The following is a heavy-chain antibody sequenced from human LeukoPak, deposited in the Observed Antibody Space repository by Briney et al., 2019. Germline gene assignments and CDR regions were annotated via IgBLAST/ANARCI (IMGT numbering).Heavy chain of an antibody. V-gene: IGHV3-21*01. Sequence: GGSPRLPCAASGFTFSSYNMNWVRQAPGKGLDWVSTITSTSTYIAYADSVKGRFTISRDNADNSLYLQMNSLRDDDTAVYYCAKERPHGMDVWGQGTSVTVSS. CDR1: GFTFSSYN. J-gene: IGHJ6*02. CDR3: AKERPHGMDV. CDR2: ITSTSTYI. D-gene: IGHD6-6*01.